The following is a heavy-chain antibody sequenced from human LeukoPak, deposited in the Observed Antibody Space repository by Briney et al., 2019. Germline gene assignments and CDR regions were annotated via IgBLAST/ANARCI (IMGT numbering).Heavy chain of an antibody. D-gene: IGHD6-13*01. J-gene: IGHJ6*03. CDR3: ARHRRIAAAGMGYYYYYYYMDV. CDR2: IKQDGSEK. CDR1: GFTFSSYW. V-gene: IGHV3-7*01. Sequence: GGSLRLSCAASGFTFSSYWMSWVRQAPGKGLEWVANIKQDGSEKYYVDSVKGRFTISRDNAKNSLYLQMNSLRAEDTAVYYCARHRRIAAAGMGYYYYYYYMDVWGKGTTVTISS.